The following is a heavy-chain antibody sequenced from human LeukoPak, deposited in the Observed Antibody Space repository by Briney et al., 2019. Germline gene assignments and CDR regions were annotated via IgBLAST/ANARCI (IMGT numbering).Heavy chain of an antibody. J-gene: IGHJ4*02. D-gene: IGHD5-24*01. Sequence: SETLSLTCTVSGGSISSYYWSWIRQPPGKGLEWIGYIYTSGCTNYNPSLKSRVTISVDTSKNQFSLKLSSVTAADTAVYYCARHDRDGYSRSFDYWGQGTLVTVSS. CDR3: ARHDRDGYSRSFDY. CDR1: GGSISSYY. CDR2: IYTSGCT. V-gene: IGHV4-4*09.